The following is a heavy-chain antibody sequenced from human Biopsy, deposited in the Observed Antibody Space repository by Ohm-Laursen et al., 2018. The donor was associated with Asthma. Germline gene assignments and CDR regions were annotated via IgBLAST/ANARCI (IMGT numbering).Heavy chain of an antibody. Sequence: TLSLTCSVYGGTVNSDKYYWSWNRQPPGKGLELITYIFYNGATNYNPALKSRVAQSIDTSKSQFSLRLNSLSAVDTAVYYCARGTIVAGIDYWGRGTLVTVSS. J-gene: IGHJ4*02. CDR1: GGTVNSDKYY. V-gene: IGHV4-61*01. CDR2: IFYNGAT. D-gene: IGHD5-12*01. CDR3: ARGTIVAGIDY.